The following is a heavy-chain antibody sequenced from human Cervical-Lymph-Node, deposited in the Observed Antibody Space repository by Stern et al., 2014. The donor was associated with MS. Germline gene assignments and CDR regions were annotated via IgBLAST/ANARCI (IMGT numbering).Heavy chain of an antibody. CDR2: IFYSGSP. CDR1: GGSITTFH. J-gene: IGHJ6*02. V-gene: IGHV4-59*01. D-gene: IGHD3-22*01. Sequence: LQLVESGPGLVKPSETLSLTCTVSGGSITTFHWSWIRQPPGKGLEWIGNIFYSGSPNYNPSLESRVTISADTSNNHLSLTLTSVTAADTAVYYCAREALGDYDRSAGIYYHFGMDVWGQGTTVTVAS. CDR3: AREALGDYDRSAGIYYHFGMDV.